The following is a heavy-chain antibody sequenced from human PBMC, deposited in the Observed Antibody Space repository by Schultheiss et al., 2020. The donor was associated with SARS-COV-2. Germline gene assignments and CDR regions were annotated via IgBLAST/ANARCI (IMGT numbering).Heavy chain of an antibody. CDR3: AKTVRAVAGTWFDY. J-gene: IGHJ4*02. CDR2: ISYDGSNK. Sequence: GGSLRLSCAASGFTFSSYGMHWVRQAPGKGLEWVAVISYDGSNKYYADSVKGRFTISRDNSKNTLYLQMNSLRAEDTAVYYCAKTVRAVAGTWFDYWGQGTLVTVSS. CDR1: GFTFSSYG. D-gene: IGHD6-19*01. V-gene: IGHV3-30*18.